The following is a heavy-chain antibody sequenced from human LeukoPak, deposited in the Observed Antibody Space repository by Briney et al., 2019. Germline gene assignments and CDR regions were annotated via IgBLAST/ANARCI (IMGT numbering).Heavy chain of an antibody. CDR2: IKQDGSEK. Sequence: GGSLRLSCAASGFTFSSYWMSWVRQAPGKGLEWVANIKQDGSEKYYVDSVKGRFTISRDNSKNTLYLQMNSLRAEDTAVYYCAKGFIAAAGKGALGYWGQGTLVTVSS. J-gene: IGHJ4*02. V-gene: IGHV3-7*03. CDR1: GFTFSSYW. D-gene: IGHD6-13*01. CDR3: AKGFIAAAGKGALGY.